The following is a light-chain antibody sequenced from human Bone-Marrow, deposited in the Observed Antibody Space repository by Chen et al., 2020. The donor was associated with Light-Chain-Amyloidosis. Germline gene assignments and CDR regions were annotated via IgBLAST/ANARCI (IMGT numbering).Light chain of an antibody. CDR2: RDT. V-gene: IGLV3-25*03. CDR3: QSADSSGTYEEI. CDR1: ELPTKY. J-gene: IGLJ2*01. Sequence: SYELTQPPSVSVSPGQTARITSSGDELPTKYAYWYQQKPGQAPVLVIHRDTERPSGISERFSGSSSGTTATLTISGGQADDEADYHCQSADSSGTYEEICGGGTKLTVL.